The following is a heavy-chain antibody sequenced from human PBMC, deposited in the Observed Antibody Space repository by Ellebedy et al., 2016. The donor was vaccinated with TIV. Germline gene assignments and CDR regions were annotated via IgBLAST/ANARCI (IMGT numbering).Heavy chain of an antibody. V-gene: IGHV1-18*04. CDR3: ARGGLYCSSTSCHPWEGAFDI. CDR1: GYTFTSYG. CDR2: ISAYTGNT. D-gene: IGHD2-2*01. Sequence: ASVKVSCKASGYTFTSYGISWVRQAPGQGLEWMGWISAYTGNTNYAQKLQGRVTMTTDTSTSTVYMELRSLRSDDTAVYYFARGGLYCSSTSCHPWEGAFDIWGQGTMVTVSS. J-gene: IGHJ3*02.